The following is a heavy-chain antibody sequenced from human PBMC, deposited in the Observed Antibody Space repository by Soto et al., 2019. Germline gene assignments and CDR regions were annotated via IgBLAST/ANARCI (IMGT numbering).Heavy chain of an antibody. Sequence: EVQLVESGGGLVQPGGSLRLSCAASRFTFSKYWMSWVRQAPGKGPEWVASISPAGSEKFYVGSVKGRCTISRDNAENSLFLQMNSLRAEDTAVYYCARDQGYLDYWGQGAPVTFSS. CDR3: ARDQGYLDY. CDR1: RFTFSKYW. CDR2: ISPAGSEK. D-gene: IGHD3-16*02. J-gene: IGHJ4*02. V-gene: IGHV3-7*01.